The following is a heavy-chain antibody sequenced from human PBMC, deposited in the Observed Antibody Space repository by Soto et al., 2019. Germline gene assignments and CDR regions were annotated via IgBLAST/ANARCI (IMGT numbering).Heavy chain of an antibody. Sequence: SETLSLTCFVSGGSVTSHHWSWIRQFPGQGLEWIAYTSYSGSTSYNPSLRSRVTISVVTSKNQFSLKLRSVTAADTAMYYCAKVGGGGPVTAAIGRFDSWGQGTQVTVSS. CDR2: TSYSGST. J-gene: IGHJ4*02. V-gene: IGHV4-59*08. D-gene: IGHD3-16*01. CDR3: AKVGGGGPVTAAIGRFDS. CDR1: GGSVTSHH.